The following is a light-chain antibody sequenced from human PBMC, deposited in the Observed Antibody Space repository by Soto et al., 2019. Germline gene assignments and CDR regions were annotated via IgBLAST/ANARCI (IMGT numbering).Light chain of an antibody. CDR3: SSYAGSKNFVV. V-gene: IGLV2-8*01. Sequence: QSVLTQPPSASGSPGQSVTISCTGTSRDVGGYNYVSWYQQHPGKAPKLMIYEVSKRPSGVPDRFSGSKSGNTASLTVSGLQAEDEADYYCSSYAGSKNFVVFGGVTKVTVL. CDR2: EVS. CDR1: SRDVGGYNY. J-gene: IGLJ2*01.